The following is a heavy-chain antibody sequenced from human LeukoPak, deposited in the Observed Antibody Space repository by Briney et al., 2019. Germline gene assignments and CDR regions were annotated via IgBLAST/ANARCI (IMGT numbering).Heavy chain of an antibody. CDR1: GFTFSAHG. V-gene: IGHV3-33*06. CDR2: TWYDGSSE. Sequence: PGRSLRLSCAASGFTFSAHGMHWVRQAPGKGLEWVALTWYDGSSEYYAASVKGRLTISRDNSKNTLYLQMNSLRAEDTAVYYCAKDRGVVRRVDYWGQGTLVTVSS. D-gene: IGHD3-10*01. CDR3: AKDRGVVRRVDY. J-gene: IGHJ4*02.